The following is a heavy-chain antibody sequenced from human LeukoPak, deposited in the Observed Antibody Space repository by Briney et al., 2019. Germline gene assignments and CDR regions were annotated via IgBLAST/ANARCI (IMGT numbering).Heavy chain of an antibody. Sequence: GGSLRLSCAASGFTVSSNYMSWVRQAPGKGLEWASVIYSGGSTYYADSVKGRFTISRDNSKNTLYLQMNSLRAEDTAVYYCARVSGSGSHYFYYYFDYWGQGTLVTVSS. D-gene: IGHD3-10*01. CDR2: IYSGGST. V-gene: IGHV3-53*01. CDR3: ARVSGSGSHYFYYYFDY. CDR1: GFTVSSNY. J-gene: IGHJ4*02.